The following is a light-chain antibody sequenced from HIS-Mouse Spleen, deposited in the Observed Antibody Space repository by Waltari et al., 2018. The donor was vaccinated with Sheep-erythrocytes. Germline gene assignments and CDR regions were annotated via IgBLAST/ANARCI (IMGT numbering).Light chain of an antibody. Sequence: VSVALGQTVRITCQGDSLRSYYASWFQQKPGQAPVLVIYGKNNRPSGIPDRFSGSSSGNTASLTITGAQAEDEADFYCNSRDSSGNHLGVVFGGGTKLTVL. CDR3: NSRDSSGNHLGVV. CDR2: GKN. J-gene: IGLJ2*01. V-gene: IGLV3-19*01. CDR1: SLRSYY.